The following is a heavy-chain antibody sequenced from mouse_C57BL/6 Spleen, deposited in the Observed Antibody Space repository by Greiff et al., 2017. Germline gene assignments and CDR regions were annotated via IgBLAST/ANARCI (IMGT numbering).Heavy chain of an antibody. CDR1: GYTFTSYW. CDR2: IDPSDSYT. J-gene: IGHJ2*01. Sequence: VQLQQPGAELVRPGTSVKLSCKASGYTFTSYWMHWVKQRPGQGLEWIGVIDPSDSYTNYNQKFKGKATLTVDTSSSTAYMQLSSLTSEDSAVYYCARYYGSSYGFDYWGQGTTLTVSS. CDR3: ARYYGSSYGFDY. D-gene: IGHD1-1*01. V-gene: IGHV1-59*01.